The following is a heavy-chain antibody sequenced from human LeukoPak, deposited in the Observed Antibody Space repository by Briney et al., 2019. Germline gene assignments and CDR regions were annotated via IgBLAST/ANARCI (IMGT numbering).Heavy chain of an antibody. CDR1: GFWFSSYA. CDR3: AKDYGDFGNDYFCAFDV. V-gene: IGHV3-23*01. J-gene: IGHJ3*01. CDR2: ISGSGGAT. Sequence: GGSLRLSCEGPGFWFSSYAMSWVRQAPGRGLGWVSGISGSGGATYYISPAKDRFTISRDNSKNILYLQMRDLRAEDTAVYYCAKDYGDFGNDYFCAFDVWGHGTVVSVCS. D-gene: IGHD3-3*01.